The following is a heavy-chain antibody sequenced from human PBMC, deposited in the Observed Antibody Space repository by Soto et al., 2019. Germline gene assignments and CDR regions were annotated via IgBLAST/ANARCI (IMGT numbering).Heavy chain of an antibody. CDR3: ARGPQYSSIRYVVY. D-gene: IGHD6-13*01. V-gene: IGHV1-8*01. J-gene: IGHJ4*02. CDR1: GYTFTSYD. Sequence: ASVKVSCKASGYTFTSYDINWVRQATGQGLEWMGWINPNTGYTDYAQKFQDRVTMTGDTSTTTAYMELRSLRSDDTAVYYCARGPQYSSIRYVVYWGQGTLVTVSS. CDR2: INPNTGYT.